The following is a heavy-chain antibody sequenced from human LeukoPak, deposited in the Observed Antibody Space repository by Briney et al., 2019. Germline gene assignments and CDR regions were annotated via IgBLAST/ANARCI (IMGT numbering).Heavy chain of an antibody. Sequence: PSETLSLTCTVSGGSISSGGNYWSWIRQHPGKGLEWIGYIYYSGSTYYNPSLKSRVTISVDTSKNQFSLKLSSVTAADTAVYYCARTQQQLVLEWGQGTLVTVSS. J-gene: IGHJ4*02. CDR3: ARTQQQLVLE. CDR2: IYYSGST. CDR1: GGSISSGGNY. D-gene: IGHD6-13*01. V-gene: IGHV4-31*03.